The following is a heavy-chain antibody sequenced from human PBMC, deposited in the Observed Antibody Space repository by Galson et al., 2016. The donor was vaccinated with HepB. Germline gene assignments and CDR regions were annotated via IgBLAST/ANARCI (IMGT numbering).Heavy chain of an antibody. Sequence: SLRLSCAGSGFNFSAYWMSWVRQAPGKGLEWVANMNEDGSARYYVGTVKGRFTISRDNAKNSLYLQVTSLRAEDTAVYYCGMNNWFDPWGQGTLVTVSS. CDR2: MNEDGSAR. J-gene: IGHJ5*02. CDR3: GMNNWFDP. CDR1: GFNFSAYW. V-gene: IGHV3-7*01.